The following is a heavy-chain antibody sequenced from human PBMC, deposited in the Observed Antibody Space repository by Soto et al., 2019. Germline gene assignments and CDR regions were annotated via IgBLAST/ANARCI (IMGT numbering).Heavy chain of an antibody. Sequence: PGGSLRLSCAASGFTVSTNYMSWVRQAPGKGLEWVSVIYSGGTTDYADSVKGRFTISRDNSKNTLYLQMNSLRAEDTAVYYCARGPYSTRDYYGMDVWGQGTTVTVSS. J-gene: IGHJ6*02. V-gene: IGHV3-53*01. CDR2: IYSGGTT. CDR3: ARGPYSTRDYYGMDV. D-gene: IGHD6-13*01. CDR1: GFTVSTNY.